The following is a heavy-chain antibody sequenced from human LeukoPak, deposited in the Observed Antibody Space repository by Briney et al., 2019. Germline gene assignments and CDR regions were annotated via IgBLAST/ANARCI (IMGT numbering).Heavy chain of an antibody. Sequence: ASVKVSCKASGYTFTSYGISWVRQAPGQGLEWMGWISAYNGNTNYAQKLQGRVTMTTDTSTSTAYMELRSLRSDDTAVYYCARGWRKQQPVPYYFDYWGQGTLVTVSS. CDR3: ARGWRKQQPVPYYFDY. J-gene: IGHJ4*02. CDR1: GYTFTSYG. CDR2: ISAYNGNT. D-gene: IGHD6-13*01. V-gene: IGHV1-18*01.